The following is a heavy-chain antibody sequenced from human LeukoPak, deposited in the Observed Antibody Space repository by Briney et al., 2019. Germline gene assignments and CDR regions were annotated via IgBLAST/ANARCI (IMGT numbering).Heavy chain of an antibody. CDR3: TRGGYSGNYYGIDY. J-gene: IGHJ4*02. Sequence: HPGGSLKLSCAASGFTFSDSTMHWVRQGSGKGLEWVGRIRTKPKSYATEYAASVKGRFTISRDDSKNAAYLQMNSLKTEGTAVYYCTRGGYSGNYYGIDYWGQGTLVTVSS. CDR1: GFTFSDST. D-gene: IGHD1-26*01. CDR2: IRTKPKSYAT. V-gene: IGHV3-73*01.